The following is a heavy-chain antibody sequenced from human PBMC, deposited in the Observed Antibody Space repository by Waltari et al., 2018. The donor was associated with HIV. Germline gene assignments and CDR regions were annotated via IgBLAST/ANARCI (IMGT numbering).Heavy chain of an antibody. V-gene: IGHV4-4*07. D-gene: IGHD2-2*01. CDR3: ARVYCSSTSCLFDY. CDR1: GGSISTYY. J-gene: IGHJ4*02. CDR2: VDASGST. Sequence: QVQLQESGPGLVKPSETLCLTCTVSGGSISTYYWSWIRQAGGKGLEWIGRVDASGSTNYNPSLKSRVTMSVDTSKNQFSLKLSSVTAADTAVYYCARVYCSSTSCLFDYWGQGALVTVSS.